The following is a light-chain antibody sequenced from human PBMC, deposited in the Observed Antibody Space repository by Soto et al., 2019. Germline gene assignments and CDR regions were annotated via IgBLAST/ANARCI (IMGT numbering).Light chain of an antibody. CDR3: QQYGSASWT. Sequence: EIVLTQSPGTLSLSPGERATLSCRASQSVSSSYLAWYQQKPGQAPRLLIYGASSMATGIPYRFSGSGSGTDFTLTISRLEPEDFAVYYCQQYGSASWTFSQGTKVEIK. CDR2: GAS. CDR1: QSVSSSY. V-gene: IGKV3-20*01. J-gene: IGKJ1*01.